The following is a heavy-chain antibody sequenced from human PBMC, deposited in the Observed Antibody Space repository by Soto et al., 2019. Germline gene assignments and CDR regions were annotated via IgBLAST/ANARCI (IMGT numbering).Heavy chain of an antibody. D-gene: IGHD3-16*01. CDR2: ISYDGSLK. CDR1: GFTFSGYA. J-gene: IGHJ4*02. V-gene: IGHV3-30-3*01. CDR3: ARDVPLGH. Sequence: QVQLVESGGGVVQPGGSLRVSCAASGFTFSGYAMHWVRQAPGKGLEWVAVISYDGSLKYYADSVKGRFTTSRDNSQNTLYLQMNSLRPEDTAVYYCARDVPLGHWGQGALVTVSS.